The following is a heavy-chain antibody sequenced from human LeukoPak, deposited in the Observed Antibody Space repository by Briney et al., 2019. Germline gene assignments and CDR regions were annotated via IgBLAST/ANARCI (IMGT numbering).Heavy chain of an antibody. D-gene: IGHD1-7*01. CDR2: ISGSGGST. J-gene: IGHJ4*02. V-gene: IGHV3-23*01. CDR3: ANDRTTGRFDY. CDR1: GGSFSGYY. Sequence: ETLSLTCAVYGGSFSGYYWSWIRQPPGKGLEWVSAISGSGGSTYYADSVKGRFTISRDNSKNTLYLQMNSLRAEDTAVYYCANDRTTGRFDYWGQGTLVTVSS.